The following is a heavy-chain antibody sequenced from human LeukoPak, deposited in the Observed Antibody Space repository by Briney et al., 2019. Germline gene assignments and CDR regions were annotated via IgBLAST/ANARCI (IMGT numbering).Heavy chain of an antibody. V-gene: IGHV4-59*01. Sequence: PSETLSLTCTVSGGSISSYYWSWIRQPPGKGLEWIGYIYYSGSTNYNPSLKSRVTISVDTSKNQFSLKLSSVTAADTAVYYCARDQKDAEGKGLWFGELSDAFDIWGQGTMVTVSS. CDR2: IYYSGST. D-gene: IGHD3-10*01. CDR3: ARDQKDAEGKGLWFGELSDAFDI. J-gene: IGHJ3*02. CDR1: GGSISSYY.